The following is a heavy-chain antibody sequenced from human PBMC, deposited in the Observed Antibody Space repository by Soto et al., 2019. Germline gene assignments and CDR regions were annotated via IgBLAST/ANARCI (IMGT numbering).Heavy chain of an antibody. Sequence: SETLSLTCTVSGGSISSVGYYWGWIRQPPGKGLEWIGNIYYSGTTDYNPSLTSRVTISVDTSKNRFSLMLSSVTAADTAVYYCAKRRVVPTARYYYYGMDVWGQGTKVTVYS. J-gene: IGHJ6*02. V-gene: IGHV4-39*01. D-gene: IGHD2-2*01. CDR1: GGSISSVGYY. CDR2: IYYSGTT. CDR3: AKRRVVPTARYYYYGMDV.